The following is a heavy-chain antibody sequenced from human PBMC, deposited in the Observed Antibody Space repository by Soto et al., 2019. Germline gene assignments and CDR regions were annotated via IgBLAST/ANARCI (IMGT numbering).Heavy chain of an antibody. D-gene: IGHD2-2*01. V-gene: IGHV3-23*01. CDR3: AKDGGYCSSASCFLDY. CDR2: ISGSGGST. J-gene: IGHJ4*02. CDR1: GFTFSTYA. Sequence: PGGSLRLSCAASGFTFSTYAMSWVRQAPGKGLEWVSSISGSGGSTYYADSVKGRFTISRDNSENTLYLQMSSLRAEDTAVYYCAKDGGYCSSASCFLDYWGQGTLVTVSS.